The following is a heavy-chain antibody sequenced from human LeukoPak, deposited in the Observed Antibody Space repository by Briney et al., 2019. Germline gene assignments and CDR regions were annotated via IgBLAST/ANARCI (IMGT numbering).Heavy chain of an antibody. D-gene: IGHD2-2*01. J-gene: IGHJ5*02. CDR2: INHSGST. V-gene: IGHV4-34*01. CDR1: GGSFSGYY. CDR3: ARGCKTYIVVVPAPRSNWFDP. Sequence: SETLSLTCAVYGGSFSGYYWSWIRQPPGKGLEWIGEINHSGSTNYNPSLKSRVTISVDTSKNQFSLKLSSVTAADTAVYYCARGCKTYIVVVPAPRSNWFDPGGQGTLVTVSS.